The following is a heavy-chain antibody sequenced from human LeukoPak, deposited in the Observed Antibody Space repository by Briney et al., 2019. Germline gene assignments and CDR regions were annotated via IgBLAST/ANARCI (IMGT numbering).Heavy chain of an antibody. CDR3: ARGYYGWRLDYYYYYMDV. V-gene: IGHV4-39*07. Sequence: SETLSLTCTVSGGSISSNTYYWGWIRQPPGKGLEWIGSIYYTGYTYYNPSLMSRVTISVDTSKNQFSLKLSSVTAADTAVYFCARGYYGWRLDYYYYYMDVWGKGTTVTVSS. CDR1: GGSISSNTYY. CDR2: IYYTGYT. J-gene: IGHJ6*03. D-gene: IGHD2-21*01.